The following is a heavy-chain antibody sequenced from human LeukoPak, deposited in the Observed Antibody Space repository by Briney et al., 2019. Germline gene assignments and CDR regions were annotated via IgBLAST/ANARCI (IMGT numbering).Heavy chain of an antibody. J-gene: IGHJ6*02. D-gene: IGHD3-3*01. V-gene: IGHV1-69*13. CDR3: ARDRALTIFGVVMDYYYGMGV. CDR1: GGTFSSYA. CDR2: IIPIFGTA. Sequence: ASVKVSCKASGGTFSSYAISWVRQAPGQGLEWMGGIIPIFGTANYAQKFQGRVTITADESTSTAYMELSSLRSEDTAVYYCARDRALTIFGVVMDYYYGMGVWGQGTTVTVSS.